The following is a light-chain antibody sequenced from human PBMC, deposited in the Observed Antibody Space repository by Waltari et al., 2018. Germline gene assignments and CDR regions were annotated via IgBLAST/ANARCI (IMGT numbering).Light chain of an antibody. J-gene: IGKJ1*01. V-gene: IGKV4-1*01. Sequence: DIVMTQSPDSLAVSLGERATINCKSSQSVLYSSNNMNYLAWYQQKPGQPPKLLIYWASTLESGVPDRFSGSGSGTDFTLTISSLQAEDVAVYYCQQYYSSPWTFGQGTKVEIK. CDR3: QQYYSSPWT. CDR1: QSVLYSSNNMNY. CDR2: WAS.